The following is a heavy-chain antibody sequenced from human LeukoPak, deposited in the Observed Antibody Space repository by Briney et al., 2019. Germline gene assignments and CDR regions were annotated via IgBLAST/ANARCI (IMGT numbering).Heavy chain of an antibody. CDR2: INSDGSST. D-gene: IGHD3-16*02. J-gene: IGHJ3*02. Sequence: QPGGSLRLSCAASGFTFSSYWMHWVRQAPGKGLVWVSRINSDGSSTSYADSVKGRFTISRDNAKNTLYLQMNSLRAEDTAVYYCASATYMITFGGVIVSPRGHAFDIWGQGTMVTVSS. V-gene: IGHV3-74*01. CDR1: GFTFSSYW. CDR3: ASATYMITFGGVIVSPRGHAFDI.